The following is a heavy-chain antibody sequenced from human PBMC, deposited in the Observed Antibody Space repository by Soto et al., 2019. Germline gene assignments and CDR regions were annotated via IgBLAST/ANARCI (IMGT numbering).Heavy chain of an antibody. Sequence: ASVKVSCKASGYTFSRYSLHWVRQAPGQSPEWMGWINGGSGKTQYSRNFQGRVTITRDTSASTVYMDLTSLRSEDTAFYYCAREVIASGYDYWGRGTLVTVSS. CDR2: INGGSGKT. CDR3: AREVIASGYDY. V-gene: IGHV1-3*01. D-gene: IGHD2-21*01. J-gene: IGHJ4*02. CDR1: GYTFSRYS.